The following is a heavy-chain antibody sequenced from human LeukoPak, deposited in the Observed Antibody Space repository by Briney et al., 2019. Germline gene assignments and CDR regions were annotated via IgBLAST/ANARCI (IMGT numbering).Heavy chain of an antibody. Sequence: ASVKVSFKASGYTFTGYYMHWVRQAPGQGLEWMGWINPNSGGTNYAQKFQGRVTMTRDTSISTAYMELSRLRSDDTAVYYCAITYDILAGYPLYWFDPWGQGTLVTVSS. CDR3: AITYDILAGYPLYWFDP. J-gene: IGHJ5*02. D-gene: IGHD3-9*01. V-gene: IGHV1-2*02. CDR2: INPNSGGT. CDR1: GYTFTGYY.